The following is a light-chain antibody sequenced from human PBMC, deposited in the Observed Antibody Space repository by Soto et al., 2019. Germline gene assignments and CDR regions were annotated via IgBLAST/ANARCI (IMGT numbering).Light chain of an antibody. CDR1: QSVSGN. Sequence: EIVMTQSPATLSVSPGERATLSCRASQSVSGNLAWYQHKPGQAPRLLIYGASTRATGIPARFSGSGSGTEFTLTISSLQSEAFAVYYYQQYNNWPPITFGQGTRLEIK. CDR2: GAS. CDR3: QQYNNWPPIT. V-gene: IGKV3-15*01. J-gene: IGKJ5*01.